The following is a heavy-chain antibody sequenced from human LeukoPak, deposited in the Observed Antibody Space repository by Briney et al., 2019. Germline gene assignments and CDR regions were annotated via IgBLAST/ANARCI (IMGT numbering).Heavy chain of an antibody. D-gene: IGHD2-21*02. Sequence: PGGSLRLSCAASGFTFSSYAMHWVRQAPGKGLEWVAVISYDGSNKYYADSVKGRFTISRDNSKNTLYLQMNSLRAEDTAVYYCARDIFAYCGGDCHHYFDYWGQGTLVTVSS. V-gene: IGHV3-30-3*01. J-gene: IGHJ4*02. CDR2: ISYDGSNK. CDR1: GFTFSSYA. CDR3: ARDIFAYCGGDCHHYFDY.